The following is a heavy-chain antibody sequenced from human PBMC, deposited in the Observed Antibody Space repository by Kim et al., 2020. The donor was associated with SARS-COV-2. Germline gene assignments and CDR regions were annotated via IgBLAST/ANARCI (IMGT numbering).Heavy chain of an antibody. V-gene: IGHV4-4*07. D-gene: IGHD6-19*01. Sequence: YNPSLTSRVTMSVDTSKNRFSLKLSSVTAADPPVYYCARGGSGWNYYFDYWGQGTLVTVSS. J-gene: IGHJ4*02. CDR3: ARGGSGWNYYFDY.